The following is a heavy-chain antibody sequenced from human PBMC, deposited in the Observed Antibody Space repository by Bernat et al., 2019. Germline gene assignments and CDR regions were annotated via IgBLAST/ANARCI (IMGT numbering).Heavy chain of an antibody. J-gene: IGHJ2*01. CDR1: GGTFSSYA. CDR2: RIPIFGTA. V-gene: IGHV1-69*01. Sequence: QVQLVQSGAEVKKPGSSVKVSCKASGGTFSSYAISWVRQAPGQGLEWRGGRIPIFGTANYAQKVQARVTITEDESTSTAYMELSSLRSEDTVVYYCARVFRNIVVVPAAMAFDLWGRGTLVTVSS. D-gene: IGHD2-2*01. CDR3: ARVFRNIVVVPAAMAFDL.